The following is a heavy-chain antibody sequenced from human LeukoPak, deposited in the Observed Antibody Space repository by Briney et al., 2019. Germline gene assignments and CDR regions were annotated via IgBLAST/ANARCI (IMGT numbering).Heavy chain of an antibody. D-gene: IGHD6-13*01. J-gene: IGHJ4*02. CDR3: AREGAAAGTSPFDY. V-gene: IGHV4-4*02. Sequence: SGTLSLTCAVSGGSISSSNWWSWVRRPPGKGLEWIGEIYHSGSTNYNPSLKSRVTISVDKSKNQFSLKLSSATAADTAVYYCAREGAAAGTSPFDYWGQGTLVTVSS. CDR2: IYHSGST. CDR1: GGSISSSNW.